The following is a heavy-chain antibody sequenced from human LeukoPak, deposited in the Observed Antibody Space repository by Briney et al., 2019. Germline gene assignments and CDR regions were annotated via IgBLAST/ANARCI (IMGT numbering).Heavy chain of an antibody. CDR3: ARDALSAGYSSGWYNNWFDP. Sequence: ASVKVSCKASGGTFSSYAISWVRQAPGQGLEWMGGIIPIFGTANYAQKFQGRVTITADESTSTAYMELSSLRSEDTAVYYCARDALSAGYSSGWYNNWFDPWGQGTLVTVSS. CDR1: GGTFSSYA. CDR2: IIPIFGTA. J-gene: IGHJ5*02. D-gene: IGHD6-19*01. V-gene: IGHV1-69*13.